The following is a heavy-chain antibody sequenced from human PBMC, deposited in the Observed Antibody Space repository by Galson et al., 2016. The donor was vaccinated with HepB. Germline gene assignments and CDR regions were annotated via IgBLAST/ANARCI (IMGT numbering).Heavy chain of an antibody. J-gene: IGHJ3*02. CDR1: GYTFTNYY. V-gene: IGHV1-46*01. Sequence: SVKVSCKASGYTFTNYYLHWVRQAPGQGLEWMGVIIPSGGGTSYAQRFQGRVNLTRDTPTNTVYMDLSSLRSEDTAVYYCARGGYYSGGSYDAFDIWGQGTRVTVSS. CDR3: ARGGYYSGGSYDAFDI. CDR2: IIPSGGGT. D-gene: IGHD6-19*01.